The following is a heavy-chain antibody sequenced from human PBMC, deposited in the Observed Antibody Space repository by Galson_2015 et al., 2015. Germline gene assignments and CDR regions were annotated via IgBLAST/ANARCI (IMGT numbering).Heavy chain of an antibody. CDR1: GYTFTSYG. J-gene: IGHJ1*01. CDR2: ISAYNGNT. V-gene: IGHV1-18*04. Sequence: SVKVSCKASGYTFTSYGISWVRQAPGQGLEWMGWISAYNGNTNHAQKLQGRVTMTTDTSTSTAYMELRSLRSDDTAVYYCARAAVGATTGAHWGQGTLVTVSS. D-gene: IGHD1-26*01. CDR3: ARAAVGATTGAH.